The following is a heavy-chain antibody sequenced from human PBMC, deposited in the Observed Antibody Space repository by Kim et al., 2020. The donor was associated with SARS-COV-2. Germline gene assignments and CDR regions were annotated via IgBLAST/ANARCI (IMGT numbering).Heavy chain of an antibody. D-gene: IGHD3-16*01. CDR2: INWNTGSI. CDR1: GFNFYESA. V-gene: IGHV3-9*01. Sequence: GGSLRLSCAASGFNFYESAMHWLRQVPGKGLEWVSGINWNTGSIFYADSVKGRFTISRDNGKKSLYLQMDSLRADDTAFYYCARDMHVLLGSVLGGPSFDYWGQGVLVTVSS. J-gene: IGHJ4*02. CDR3: ARDMHVLLGSVLGGPSFDY.